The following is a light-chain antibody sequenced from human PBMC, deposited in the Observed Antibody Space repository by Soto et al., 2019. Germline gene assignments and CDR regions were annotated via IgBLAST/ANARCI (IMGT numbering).Light chain of an antibody. V-gene: IGLV1-44*01. J-gene: IGLJ2*01. CDR1: SSSIGSNA. CDR2: SNN. Sequence: QSVLTQPPSASETPGQRVTISCSGSSSSIGSNAVNWYQQLPGTAPKLLIYSNNQRPSGVPDRFSGSKSGTSASLAISGLQSEDEAVYYCAAWDDSLNGLVFGGGTKLTVL. CDR3: AAWDDSLNGLV.